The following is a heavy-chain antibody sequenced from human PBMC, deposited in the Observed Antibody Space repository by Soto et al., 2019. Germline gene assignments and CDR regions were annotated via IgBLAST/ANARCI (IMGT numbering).Heavy chain of an antibody. CDR1: GFTFSSYW. Sequence: PGGSLRLSCAASGFTFSSYWMSWVRQAPGKGLEWVANIKQDGSEKYYVDSVKGRFTISRDNAKNSLYLQMNSLRAEDTAVYYCAKVYDYVWGSYRPFFDYWGQGTLVTVSS. V-gene: IGHV3-7*03. J-gene: IGHJ4*02. CDR2: IKQDGSEK. D-gene: IGHD3-16*02. CDR3: AKVYDYVWGSYRPFFDY.